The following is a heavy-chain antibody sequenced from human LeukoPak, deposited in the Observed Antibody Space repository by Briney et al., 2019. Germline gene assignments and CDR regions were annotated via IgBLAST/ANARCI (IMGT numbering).Heavy chain of an antibody. V-gene: IGHV1-8*01. J-gene: IGHJ5*02. Sequence: GASVKASCKASGYTFTSYDINWVRQATGQGLEWMGWMNPNSGNTGYAQKFQGRVTMTRNTSISTAYMELSSLRSEDTAVYYCARGYQLLRYNWFDPWGQGTLVTVSS. CDR2: MNPNSGNT. CDR3: ARGYQLLRYNWFDP. D-gene: IGHD2-2*01. CDR1: GYTFTSYD.